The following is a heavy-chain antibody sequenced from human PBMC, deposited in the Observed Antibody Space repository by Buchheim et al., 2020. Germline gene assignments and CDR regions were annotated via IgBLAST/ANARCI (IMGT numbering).Heavy chain of an antibody. CDR3: ARDFGSSGYNWFDP. CDR2: IYYSGST. D-gene: IGHD6-13*01. V-gene: IGHV4-61*01. J-gene: IGHJ5*02. CDR1: GGSVSSGSYY. Sequence: QVQLQESGPGLVKPSETLSLTCTVSGGSVSSGSYYWSWIRQPPGKGLEWIGYIYYSGSTNYNPSLKRRVTISVDTSKNQFSLKLSSVTAADTAVYYCARDFGSSGYNWFDPWGQGTL.